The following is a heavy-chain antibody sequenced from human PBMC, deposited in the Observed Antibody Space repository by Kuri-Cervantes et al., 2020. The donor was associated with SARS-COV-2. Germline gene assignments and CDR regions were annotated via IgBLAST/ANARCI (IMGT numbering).Heavy chain of an antibody. D-gene: IGHD3-22*01. V-gene: IGHV5-10-1*01. CDR2: SDPSDSYS. Sequence: KVSCKASGYTFTNYWITWVRQLPGKGLEWMGRSDPSDSYSTYSPSFQGHVTLSCDKSISTAYLRWSSLTASDTAMYYCARRPDSSGYNHYYYYGMDVWGQGTTVTVSS. CDR3: ARRPDSSGYNHYYYYGMDV. CDR1: GYTFTNYW. J-gene: IGHJ6*02.